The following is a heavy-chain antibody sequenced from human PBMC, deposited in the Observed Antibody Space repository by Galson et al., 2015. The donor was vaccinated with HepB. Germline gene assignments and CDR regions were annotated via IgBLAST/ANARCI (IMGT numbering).Heavy chain of an antibody. V-gene: IGHV1-2*02. Sequence: SVKVSCKASGYTFTGYYMHWVRQAPGQGLEWMGWINPNSGGTNYAQKFQGRVTMTRDTSISTAYMELSRLRSDDTAVYYCARDEGAWELPRGPIDYWGQGTLVTVSS. J-gene: IGHJ4*02. CDR3: ARDEGAWELPRGPIDY. CDR1: GYTFTGYY. CDR2: INPNSGGT. D-gene: IGHD1-26*01.